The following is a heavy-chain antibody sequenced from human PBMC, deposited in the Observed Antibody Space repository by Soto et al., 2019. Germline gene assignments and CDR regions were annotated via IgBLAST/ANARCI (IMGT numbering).Heavy chain of an antibody. D-gene: IGHD2-15*01. V-gene: IGHV4-31*03. Sequence: SSETLSLTCTVSGGSISSGGYYWSWIRQHPGKGLEWIGYIYYSGSTYYNPSLKSRVTISVDTSKNQFSLKLSSVTAADTAVYYCARVPFVVVVAATGVGYFDYWGQGTLVTVSS. CDR3: ARVPFVVVVAATGVGYFDY. CDR1: GGSISSGGYY. CDR2: IYYSGST. J-gene: IGHJ4*02.